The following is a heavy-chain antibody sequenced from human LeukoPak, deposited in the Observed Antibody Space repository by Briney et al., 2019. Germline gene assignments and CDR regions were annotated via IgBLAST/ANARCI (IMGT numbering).Heavy chain of an antibody. D-gene: IGHD3-22*01. CDR3: ARHYYDSSGYYPDAFDI. CDR2: IYYSGST. Sequence: SSETLSLTCTVSGGSISSFYWSWIRQPPGKGLEWIGYIYYSGSTNYNPSLKGRVTISVDTSKNQFSLKLSSVTAADTAVYYCARHYYDSSGYYPDAFDIWGQGTMVTVSS. J-gene: IGHJ3*02. CDR1: GGSISSFY. V-gene: IGHV4-59*01.